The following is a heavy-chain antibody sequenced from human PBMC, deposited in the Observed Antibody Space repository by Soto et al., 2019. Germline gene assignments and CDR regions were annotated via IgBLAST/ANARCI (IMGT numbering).Heavy chain of an antibody. CDR2: IWYDGNNK. CDR3: ARGLHSLFDY. D-gene: IGHD2-21*01. Sequence: RLSCAASGFTFSNYGMHWVRQAPGKGLEWVAVIWYDGNNKYYADSVKGRFTISRDNSNNTLYVQMTSLRAEDTAVYYCARGLHSLFDYWGQGTLVTSPQ. CDR1: GFTFSNYG. V-gene: IGHV3-33*01. J-gene: IGHJ4*02.